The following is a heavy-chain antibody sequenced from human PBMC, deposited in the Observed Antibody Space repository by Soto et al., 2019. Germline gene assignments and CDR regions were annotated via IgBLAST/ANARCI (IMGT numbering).Heavy chain of an antibody. Sequence: QVQLQESGPGLVKPSETLSLTCTVSGGSVSSGSYYWSWIRQPPGKGLEWIGYIYYSGSTNYNPSLKSLVTKSVHTSKNQFSLKLSSVTAADTAVYYCARDIAVAGNDYYYYGMDVWGQGTTVTVSS. D-gene: IGHD6-19*01. CDR2: IYYSGST. J-gene: IGHJ6*02. CDR3: ARDIAVAGNDYYYYGMDV. V-gene: IGHV4-61*01. CDR1: GGSVSSGSYY.